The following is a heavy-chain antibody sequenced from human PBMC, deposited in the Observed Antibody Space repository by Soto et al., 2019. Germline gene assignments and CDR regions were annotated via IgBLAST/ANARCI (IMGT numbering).Heavy chain of an antibody. Sequence: SETLSLTCTVSGDSIKNYYWSWIRQPPGKRLEWIGYIYYTGSTTYNPSLESRVTMSVDTSKNQFSLKLSSVNAADKAVYYCAKYRRTEAEGYTLDYWGRGTLVTVSS. CDR3: AKYRRTEAEGYTLDY. D-gene: IGHD2-15*01. V-gene: IGHV4-59*01. J-gene: IGHJ4*02. CDR2: IYYTGST. CDR1: GDSIKNYY.